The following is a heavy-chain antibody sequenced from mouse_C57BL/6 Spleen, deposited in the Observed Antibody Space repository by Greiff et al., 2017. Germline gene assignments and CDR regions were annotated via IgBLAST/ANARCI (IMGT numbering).Heavy chain of an antibody. J-gene: IGHJ4*01. CDR3: ARRGLLGYYAMDY. Sequence: QVQLQQPGAELVRPGTSVKLSCKASGYTFTSYWMHWVKQRPGQGLEWIGVIDPSDSYTNYNQKFKGKATLTVDTSSSTAYMQISSLTSADSACYYCARRGLLGYYAMDYWGQGTSVTVSS. CDR1: GYTFTSYW. D-gene: IGHD4-1*01. CDR2: IDPSDSYT. V-gene: IGHV1-59*01.